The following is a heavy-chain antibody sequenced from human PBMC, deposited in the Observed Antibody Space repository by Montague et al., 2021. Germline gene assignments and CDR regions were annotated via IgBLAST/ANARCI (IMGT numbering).Heavy chain of an antibody. J-gene: IGHJ4*02. V-gene: IGHV3-23*01. CDR3: ASWMH. Sequence: SLRLSCAASGFTFSSYAMNWVRQTPGKGLEWVSAISANGDRTYYAGSVKGRFTISRDNSKNTLYLQMDSLRAEDTAVYYCASWMHWGQGKLVTVSS. CDR2: ISANGDRT. CDR1: GFTFSSYA. D-gene: IGHD2-2*03.